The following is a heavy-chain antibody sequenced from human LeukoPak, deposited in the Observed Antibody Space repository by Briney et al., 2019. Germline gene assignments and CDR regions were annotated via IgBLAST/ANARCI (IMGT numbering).Heavy chain of an antibody. CDR2: IKQDGSEK. V-gene: IGHV3-7*01. Sequence: GGSLRLSCAASGFTFSSYAMSWVRQAPGKGLEWVANIKQDGSEKYYVDSVKGRFTISRDNAKNSLYLQMNSLRAEDTAVYYCARDDYVWGSSTSWGQGTLVTVSS. J-gene: IGHJ4*02. CDR3: ARDDYVWGSSTS. D-gene: IGHD3-16*01. CDR1: GFTFSSYA.